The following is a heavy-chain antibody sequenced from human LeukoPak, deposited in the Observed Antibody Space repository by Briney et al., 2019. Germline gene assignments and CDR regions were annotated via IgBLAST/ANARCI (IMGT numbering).Heavy chain of an antibody. V-gene: IGHV3-30*02. CDR1: GFTFSRFG. Sequence: GGSLRLSCAASGFTFSRFGIHWVRQAPGKGLECVAFIRYDGNNKYYADSVKGRFTISRNNSKNTLFLQMNSLRAEDTAVYYCAKDRDYGDYVFDHWGQGTLVTVSS. D-gene: IGHD4-17*01. CDR2: IRYDGNNK. CDR3: AKDRDYGDYVFDH. J-gene: IGHJ4*02.